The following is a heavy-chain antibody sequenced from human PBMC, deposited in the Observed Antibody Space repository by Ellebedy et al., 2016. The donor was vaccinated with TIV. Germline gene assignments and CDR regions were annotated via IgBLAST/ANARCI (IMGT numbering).Heavy chain of an antibody. D-gene: IGHD4-17*01. CDR3: ARAIYGASYL. J-gene: IGHJ2*01. Sequence: GGSLRLSCAASGFTFSSYWMHWVRQAPGKGLVWVSRIYPDGTSTSHADSVKGRFTISRDNAKSTMYLQMDSLRAEDTAVYYCARAIYGASYLWGRGTLVTVSS. V-gene: IGHV3-74*01. CDR2: IYPDGTST. CDR1: GFTFSSYW.